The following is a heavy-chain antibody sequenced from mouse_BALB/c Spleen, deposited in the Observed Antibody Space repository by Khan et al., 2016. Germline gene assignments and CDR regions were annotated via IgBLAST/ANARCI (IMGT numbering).Heavy chain of an antibody. D-gene: IGHD1-1*01. Sequence: QIQLVQSGPELKKPGETVKISCKASGYTFTDYSMHWVKQAPGKGLKWMGWINTETGEPTYADDFKGRFAFSLETSASTAYLQINNLKNEDTATYCCARGFITTVRFAYWGQGTLVTVSA. CDR1: GYTFTDYS. J-gene: IGHJ3*01. CDR3: ARGFITTVRFAY. V-gene: IGHV9-2-1*01. CDR2: INTETGEP.